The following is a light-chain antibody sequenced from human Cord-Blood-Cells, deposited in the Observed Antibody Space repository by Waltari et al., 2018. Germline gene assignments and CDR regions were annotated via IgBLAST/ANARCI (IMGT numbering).Light chain of an antibody. CDR2: EGS. Sequence: QSALTQPASVSGSPGQSITISCTGTSSDVGSYNLVSWYQQHPGKAPKLMIYEGSKRPSVVSNRFAGSKSGNTASLTIPGLQAEDEADYYCCSYAGSSTWVFGGGTKLTVL. CDR1: SSDVGSYNL. V-gene: IGLV2-23*01. J-gene: IGLJ3*02. CDR3: CSYAGSSTWV.